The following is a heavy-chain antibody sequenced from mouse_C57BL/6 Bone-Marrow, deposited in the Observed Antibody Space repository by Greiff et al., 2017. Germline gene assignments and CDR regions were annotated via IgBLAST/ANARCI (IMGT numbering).Heavy chain of an antibody. V-gene: IGHV5-9-1*02. CDR1: GFTFSSYA. J-gene: IGHJ3*01. Sequence: EVKLMESGEGLVKPGGSLKLSCAASGFTFSSYAMSWVRQTPEKRLEWVAYISSGGDYIYYADTVKGRFTISRDNARNTLYQQMSSLKSEDTAMYYCTLYSNYLAWFAYWGQGTRVTVSA. CDR3: TLYSNYLAWFAY. D-gene: IGHD2-5*01. CDR2: ISSGGDYI.